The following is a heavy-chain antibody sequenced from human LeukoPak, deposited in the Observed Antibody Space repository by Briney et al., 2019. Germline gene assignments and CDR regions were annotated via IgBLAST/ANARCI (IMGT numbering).Heavy chain of an antibody. CDR3: ARGRPYDSSGYYYYYYGMDV. Sequence: GGSLRLSCAASGFTFSSYAMHWVRQAPGKGLEWVAVISYDGSNKYYADSVKGRFTISRDNSKNTLYLQMNSLRAEDTAVYYCARGRPYDSSGYYYYYYGMDVWGQGTTVTVSS. D-gene: IGHD3-22*01. J-gene: IGHJ6*02. CDR2: ISYDGSNK. CDR1: GFTFSSYA. V-gene: IGHV3-30-3*01.